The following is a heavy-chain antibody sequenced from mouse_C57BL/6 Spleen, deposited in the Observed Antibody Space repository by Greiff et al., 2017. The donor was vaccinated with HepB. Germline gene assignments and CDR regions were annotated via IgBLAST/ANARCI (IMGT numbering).Heavy chain of an antibody. CDR3: ARGDYSYGSSPAWFAY. D-gene: IGHD1-1*01. J-gene: IGHJ3*01. CDR2: IHPNSGST. V-gene: IGHV1-64*01. CDR1: GYTFTSYW. Sequence: QVQLQQPGAELVKPGASVKLSCKASGYTFTSYWMHWVKQRPGQGLEWIGMIHPNSGSTNYNEKFKSKATLTVDKSSSTAYMQLSSLTSEDSAVYYCARGDYSYGSSPAWFAYWGQGTLVTVSA.